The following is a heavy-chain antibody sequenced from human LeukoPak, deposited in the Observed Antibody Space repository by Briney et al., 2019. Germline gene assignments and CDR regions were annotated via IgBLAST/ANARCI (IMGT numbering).Heavy chain of an antibody. CDR2: INAYNGNT. V-gene: IGHV1-18*01. D-gene: IGHD6-13*01. Sequence: GASVKVSCKASGYTFTSYIISWVRQAPGQGLEWMGWINAYNGNTDYAQRDQGRVTMTTDTSTSTAYMELRSLRSDDTAVYYCARDRHIAAAVYYYYMDVWGKGTPVPVSS. J-gene: IGHJ6*03. CDR3: ARDRHIAAAVYYYYMDV. CDR1: GYTFTSYI.